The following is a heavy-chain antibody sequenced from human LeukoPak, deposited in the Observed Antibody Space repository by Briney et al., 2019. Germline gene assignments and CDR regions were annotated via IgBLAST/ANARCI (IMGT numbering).Heavy chain of an antibody. V-gene: IGHV4-59*08. CDR3: VTLPHTFGGVYYGMDV. J-gene: IGHJ6*02. CDR2: IYYSGST. D-gene: IGHD3-16*01. Sequence: PSETLSLTCTVSGGSISSYYWSWIRQPPGKGLEWIGYIYYSGSTNYNPSLKSRVTISVDTSRNQFSLKLSSVTAADTAVYYCVTLPHTFGGVYYGMDVWGQGTTVTVSS. CDR1: GGSISSYY.